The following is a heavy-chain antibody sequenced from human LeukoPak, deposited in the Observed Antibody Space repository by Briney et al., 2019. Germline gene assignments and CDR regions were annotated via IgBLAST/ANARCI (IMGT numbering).Heavy chain of an antibody. Sequence: PGGSLRLSCAASGFTFSSYDMHWVRQATGKGLEWVSAIGTAGDTYYPGSVKGRFPISRENAKNSLYLQMNSLRAGDTAVYYCAREGAAKEFDYWGQGTLVTVSS. V-gene: IGHV3-13*01. D-gene: IGHD3-16*01. CDR3: AREGAAKEFDY. CDR1: GFTFSSYD. CDR2: IGTAGDT. J-gene: IGHJ4*02.